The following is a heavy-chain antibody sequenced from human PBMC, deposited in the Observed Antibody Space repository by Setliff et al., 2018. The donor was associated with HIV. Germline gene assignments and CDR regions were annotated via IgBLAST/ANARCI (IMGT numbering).Heavy chain of an antibody. CDR2: INAGNDDT. J-gene: IGHJ4*02. CDR1: GYTFTNYA. CDR3: ARNGCSGHSYFCEHDY. Sequence: ASVKVSCKASGYTFTNYAIHWARQAPGQRLEWMGWINAGNDDTQYSQNFQGRVTITRDTSANIAYMEMTRLRSEDTAIYYCARNGCSGHSYFCEHDYWGQGTLVTVSS. V-gene: IGHV1-3*01. D-gene: IGHD2-21*02.